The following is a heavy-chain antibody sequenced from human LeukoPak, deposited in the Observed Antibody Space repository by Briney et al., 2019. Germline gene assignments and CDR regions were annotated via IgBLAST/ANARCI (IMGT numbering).Heavy chain of an antibody. V-gene: IGHV3-23*01. D-gene: IGHD5-18*01. Sequence: SGGSLRLSCAASGFTFSSYAMSWVRQAPGKGLEWVSAISGSGGSTYYADSVKGRFTISRDNSKNTLYLQMNSLRAEDTAVYYCARVGTAMTIDLDYWGQGTLVTVSS. CDR1: GFTFSSYA. J-gene: IGHJ4*02. CDR2: ISGSGGST. CDR3: ARVGTAMTIDLDY.